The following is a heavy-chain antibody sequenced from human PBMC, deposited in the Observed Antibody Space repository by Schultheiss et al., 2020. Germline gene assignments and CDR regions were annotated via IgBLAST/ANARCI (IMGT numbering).Heavy chain of an antibody. CDR1: GFTFSSYA. D-gene: IGHD3-10*01. Sequence: GGSLRLSCAASGFTFSSYAMHWVRQAPGKGLEWVSAISGSGGSTYYADSVKGRFTISRDNSKNTLYLQMNSLRAEDTAVYYCANLHLYYYGSGSYTNWFDPWGQGTLVTV. J-gene: IGHJ5*02. V-gene: IGHV3-23*01. CDR2: ISGSGGST. CDR3: ANLHLYYYGSGSYTNWFDP.